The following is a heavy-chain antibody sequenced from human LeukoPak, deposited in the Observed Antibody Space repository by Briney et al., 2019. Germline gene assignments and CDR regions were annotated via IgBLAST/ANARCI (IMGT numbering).Heavy chain of an antibody. V-gene: IGHV1-58*01. CDR3: AADGDILTGYYKFAY. D-gene: IGHD3-9*01. J-gene: IGHJ4*02. CDR1: GFTFSSSA. CDR2: IVVGSGKT. Sequence: GTSVKVSCKASGFTFSSSAVQWVRQARGQPLEWIGWIVVGSGKTNYAQKFQERVTITRDMSTSTAYMELSSLRSEDTAVYYCAADGDILTGYYKFAYWGQGTLVTVSS.